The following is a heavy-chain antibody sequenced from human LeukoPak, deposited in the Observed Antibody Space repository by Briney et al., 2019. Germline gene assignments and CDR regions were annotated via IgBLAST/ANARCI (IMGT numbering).Heavy chain of an antibody. J-gene: IGHJ5*02. D-gene: IGHD3-16*01. CDR1: GGSISSYY. CDR2: IFYSGST. CDR3: ARHFGPLYNWFDP. V-gene: IGHV4-59*08. Sequence: SETLSLTCTVSGGSISSYYWSWIRQPPGKGLEWIGYIFYSGSTNYNPSLKSRVTISVDTSKNQFSLKLSSVTAADTAVYYCARHFGPLYNWFDPWGQGTLVTVSS.